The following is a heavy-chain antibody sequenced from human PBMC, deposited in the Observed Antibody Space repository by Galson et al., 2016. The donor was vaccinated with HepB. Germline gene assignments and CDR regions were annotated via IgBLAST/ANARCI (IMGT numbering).Heavy chain of an antibody. CDR3: AKAYGSGSSFYYYYGMDV. D-gene: IGHD3-10*01. CDR1: GFVFSGFS. Sequence: SLRLSCAASGFVFSGFSMNWVRQAPGKGLEWVAHIGSGGVAMYADSVKGRFTISRDNAKNSLYLQMNSLRAEDTAVYYCAKAYGSGSSFYYYYGMDVWGQGTTVTVSS. V-gene: IGHV3-48*04. J-gene: IGHJ6*02. CDR2: IGSGGVAM.